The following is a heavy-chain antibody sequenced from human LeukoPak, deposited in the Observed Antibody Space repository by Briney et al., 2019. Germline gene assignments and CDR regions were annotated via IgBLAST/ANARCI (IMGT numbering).Heavy chain of an antibody. D-gene: IGHD6-13*01. CDR2: IKYDGNEE. CDR1: GFIFPNSA. J-gene: IGHJ4*02. CDR3: KSGGAAPGSFDN. Sequence: GGSLRLSCAASGFIFPNSAMSWVRQGPGKGLEWVANIKYDGNEEYYVDSVKGRFTISRDNAKNSLYLQLNSLRVEDTAVYYCKSGGAAPGSFDNWGQGTLVTVSP. V-gene: IGHV3-7*01.